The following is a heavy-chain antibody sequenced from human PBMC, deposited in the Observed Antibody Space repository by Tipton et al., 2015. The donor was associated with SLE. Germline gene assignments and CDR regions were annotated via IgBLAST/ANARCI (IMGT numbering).Heavy chain of an antibody. J-gene: IGHJ4*02. Sequence: QLVQSGAEVKKPGASVKVSCKASGYTFTGYYMHWVRQAPGQGLEWMGINNPNGGRTSYAQKFQGRVTMTRDTSTSTVYMDLSSLRSEDTAVYYCVKGGVAAAGIDYWGQGTLVTVSS. CDR1: GYTFTGYY. D-gene: IGHD6-13*01. CDR2: NNPNGGRT. CDR3: VKGGVAAAGIDY. V-gene: IGHV1-46*01.